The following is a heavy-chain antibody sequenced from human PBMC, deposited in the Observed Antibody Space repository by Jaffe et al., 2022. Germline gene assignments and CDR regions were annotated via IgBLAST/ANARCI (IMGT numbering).Heavy chain of an antibody. D-gene: IGHD1-1*01. V-gene: IGHV3-7*01. CDR2: INRDGSET. J-gene: IGHJ4*02. CDR3: ARDVANNWNSDY. CDR1: GFTFSNYW. Sequence: EVQVVESGGGLVQPGGSLRLSCAASGFTFSNYWMSWVRQAPGKGLEWVGDINRDGSETYYVDPVKGRFTISRDNARSSLYLQMNSLRVEDTAVYYCARDVANNWNSDYWGQGTLVTVSS.